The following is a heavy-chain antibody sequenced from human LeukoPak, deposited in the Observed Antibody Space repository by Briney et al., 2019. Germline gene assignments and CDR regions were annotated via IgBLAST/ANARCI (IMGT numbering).Heavy chain of an antibody. CDR2: ISAYNGNT. J-gene: IGHJ3*02. CDR3: ARDRGSSWYGPPSDAFDI. D-gene: IGHD6-13*01. Sequence: ASVKVSCKASGYTFTSYGISWVRQAPGQGLEWMGWISAYNGNTNYAQKLQGRVTMTTDTSTSTAYMELRSLRSDDTAVYYCARDRGSSWYGPPSDAFDIWGQGTMVTVSS. V-gene: IGHV1-18*01. CDR1: GYTFTSYG.